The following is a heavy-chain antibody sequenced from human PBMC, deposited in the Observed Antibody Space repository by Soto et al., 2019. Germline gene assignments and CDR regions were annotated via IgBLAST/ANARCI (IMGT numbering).Heavy chain of an antibody. CDR3: AGYNWNYYFDP. V-gene: IGHV4-61*01. CDR2: IYHSGST. Sequence: SETLSLTCTVSGGSVRDGSYYWAWLRQPPGKVLEWIGHIYHSGSTIYNPSLKSRVTISXXXSXSXFXLXXXSMTXADTAVYYCAGYNWNYYFDPWGQGTLVTVSS. J-gene: IGHJ5*02. D-gene: IGHD1-7*01. CDR1: GGSVRDGSYY.